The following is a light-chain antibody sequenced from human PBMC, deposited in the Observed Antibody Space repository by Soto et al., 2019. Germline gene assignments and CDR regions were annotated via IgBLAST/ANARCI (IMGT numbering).Light chain of an antibody. J-gene: IGLJ2*01. CDR2: DVS. V-gene: IGLV2-14*01. CDR3: TSYTSSSTLV. CDR1: TSDVGGYNY. Sequence: QSVLTQPASVSGSPGQSITISCTGTTSDVGGYNYVSWYQQHPGKAPKRMIYDVSNRPSGVSNRFSGSKSGNTASLTISGXXXXDEADYYCTSYTSSSTLVFGGGTKLTVL.